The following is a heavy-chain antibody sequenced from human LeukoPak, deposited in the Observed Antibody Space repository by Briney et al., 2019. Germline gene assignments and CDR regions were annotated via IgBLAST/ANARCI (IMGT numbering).Heavy chain of an antibody. CDR1: GGSISSYY. V-gene: IGHV4-59*01. J-gene: IGHJ6*02. CDR2: IYYSGST. Sequence: SETLSLTCTVSGGSISSYYWSWIREPPGKGLEGIGYIYYSGSTNYNPSLKSRVTISVDTSKNQFSLKLSSVTAADTAVYYCARDRRSYGMDVWGQGTTVTVSS. CDR3: ARDRRSYGMDV.